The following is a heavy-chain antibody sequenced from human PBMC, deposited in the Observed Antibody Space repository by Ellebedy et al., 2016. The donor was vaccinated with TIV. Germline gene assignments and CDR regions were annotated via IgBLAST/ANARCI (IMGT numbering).Heavy chain of an antibody. D-gene: IGHD2-21*02. CDR1: GFIFSNYG. J-gene: IGHJ4*02. CDR2: IWYDGGNK. V-gene: IGHV3-33*01. CDR3: ARNRYVERGDCLDY. Sequence: PGGSLRLSCEASGFIFSNYGMHWVRQAPGKGLEWVAFIWYDGGNKYYADSVKGRFTISRDNSKNTLYLQMNNVGAEDTAVFYCARNRYVERGDCLDYWGQGALVTVSS.